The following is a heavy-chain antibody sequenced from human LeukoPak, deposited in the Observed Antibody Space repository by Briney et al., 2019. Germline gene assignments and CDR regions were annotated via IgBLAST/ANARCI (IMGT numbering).Heavy chain of an antibody. D-gene: IGHD4-17*01. V-gene: IGHV4-34*01. CDR1: GVSFSTYY. CDR2: VNHSGYT. J-gene: IGHJ4*02. Sequence: PSETLSLTCDVSGVSFSTYYWSWIRQSPEKGLEWIGEVNHSGYTNYNPSLKGRVTIPVDTSKNQFSLKLSSVTAADTAVYYCARQLYGSDYWGQGTLVTVSS. CDR3: ARQLYGSDY.